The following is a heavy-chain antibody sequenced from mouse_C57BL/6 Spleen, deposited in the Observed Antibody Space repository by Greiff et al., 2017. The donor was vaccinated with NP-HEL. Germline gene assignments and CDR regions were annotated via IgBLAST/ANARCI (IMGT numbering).Heavy chain of an antibody. CDR3: ARYYYGSSHYAMDY. D-gene: IGHD1-1*01. Sequence: VQLKQSGPELVKPGASVKISCKASGYSFTGYYMNWVKQSPEKSLEWIGEINPSTGGTTYNQKFKAKATLTVDKSSSTAYMQLKSLTSEDSAVYYCARYYYGSSHYAMDYWGQGTSVTVSS. CDR2: INPSTGGT. CDR1: GYSFTGYY. J-gene: IGHJ4*01. V-gene: IGHV1-42*01.